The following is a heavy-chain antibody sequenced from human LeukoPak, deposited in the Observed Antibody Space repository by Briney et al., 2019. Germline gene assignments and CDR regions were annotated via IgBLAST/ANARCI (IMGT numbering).Heavy chain of an antibody. Sequence: SETLSLTCSVSGGSISTSNYYWVWIRQSPEKGLEWIGSIFHNGNAFYSPSLQSRVTMSLDTSKNQFSLKLSSVTAADTAVYYCASSVDDILTGYYVDYWGQGTLVTVSP. D-gene: IGHD3-9*01. V-gene: IGHV4-39*07. CDR1: GGSISTSNYY. J-gene: IGHJ4*02. CDR3: ASSVDDILTGYYVDY. CDR2: IFHNGNA.